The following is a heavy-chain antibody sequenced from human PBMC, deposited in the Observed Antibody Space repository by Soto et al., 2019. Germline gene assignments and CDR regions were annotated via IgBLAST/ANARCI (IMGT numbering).Heavy chain of an antibody. D-gene: IGHD2-15*01. V-gene: IGHV3-23*01. Sequence: EVQLLESGGGLVQPGESLRLSCAASGFTFSSFAMSWVRLAPGKGLEWFSSIGGSGGTYYADSVKGLFTISRDNSKNMLYLYLNSLRAEDTAIYYCAKGQGWSYYYDSWGQGTLVTVSS. J-gene: IGHJ4*02. CDR2: IGGSGGT. CDR3: AKGQGWSYYYDS. CDR1: GFTFSSFA.